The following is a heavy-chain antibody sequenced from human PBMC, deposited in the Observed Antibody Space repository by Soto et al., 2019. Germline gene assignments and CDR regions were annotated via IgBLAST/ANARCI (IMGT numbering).Heavy chain of an antibody. D-gene: IGHD4-4*01. V-gene: IGHV3-30-3*01. J-gene: IGHJ2*01. Sequence: QVQLVESGGGVVQPGRSLRLSCAASGFTFSSYAMHWVRQAPGKGLEWVAVISYDGSNKYYTDSVKGRFTISRDNSKNTLCLQMNSLRAEDTAVYYCASPLWRDDYNWGYFDLWGRGTLVTVSS. CDR3: ASPLWRDDYNWGYFDL. CDR2: ISYDGSNK. CDR1: GFTFSSYA.